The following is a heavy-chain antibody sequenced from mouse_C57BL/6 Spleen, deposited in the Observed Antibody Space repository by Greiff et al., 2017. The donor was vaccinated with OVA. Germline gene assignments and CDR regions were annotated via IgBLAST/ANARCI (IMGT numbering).Heavy chain of an antibody. CDR2: INPSTGGT. CDR1: GYSFTGYY. D-gene: IGHD1-1*01. CDR3: ARDYYGSSYGFDY. Sequence: VQLQQSGPELVKPGASVKISCKASGYSFTGYYMNWVKQSPEKSLEWIGEINPSTGGTTYNQKFKAKATLTVDKSSSTAYMQIKSLTSEDSAVYYCARDYYGSSYGFDYWGQGTTLTVSS. V-gene: IGHV1-42*01. J-gene: IGHJ2*01.